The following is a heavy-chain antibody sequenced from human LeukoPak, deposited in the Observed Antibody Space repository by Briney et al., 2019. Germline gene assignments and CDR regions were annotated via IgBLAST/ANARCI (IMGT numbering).Heavy chain of an antibody. D-gene: IGHD3-22*01. V-gene: IGHV4-39*07. CDR3: ARNNYYDSSGYPDY. CDR2: ISHSGST. J-gene: IGHJ4*02. Sequence: SETLSLTCTVSGGSISSGNYYWGWIRQPPGKGLEWIGSISHSGSTYYNASLKSRVRISVDTSKNQFSLKLSSVTAADTAVYYCARNNYYDSSGYPDYWGQGTLVTVSS. CDR1: GGSISSGNYY.